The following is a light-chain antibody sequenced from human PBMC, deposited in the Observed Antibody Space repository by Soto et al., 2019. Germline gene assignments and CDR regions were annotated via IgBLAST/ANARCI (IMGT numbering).Light chain of an antibody. V-gene: IGKV1-39*01. CDR1: QSISSY. CDR2: AAS. CDR3: QQLERYPST. Sequence: IHMTQSPSSLSASVGDRVTITCRASQSISSYLNWYQQKPGKAPKLLIYAASSLQSGVPSRFSGSGSGTDFTLTISSLQPEDFATYYCQQLERYPSTFGGGTKVDIK. J-gene: IGKJ4*01.